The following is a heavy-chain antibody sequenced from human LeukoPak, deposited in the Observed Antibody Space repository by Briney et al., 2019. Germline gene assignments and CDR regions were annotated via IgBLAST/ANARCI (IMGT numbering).Heavy chain of an antibody. CDR3: ARAGYYDSSGDRGYYYGMDV. D-gene: IGHD3-22*01. Sequence: ASVTVSCKASGYTFTSYGISWVRQAPGQGLEWMGWISAYNGNTNYAQKLQGRVTMTTDTSTSTAYMELRSLRSDDTAVYYCARAGYYDSSGDRGYYYGMDVWGQGTTVTVSS. CDR1: GYTFTSYG. V-gene: IGHV1-18*01. CDR2: ISAYNGNT. J-gene: IGHJ6*02.